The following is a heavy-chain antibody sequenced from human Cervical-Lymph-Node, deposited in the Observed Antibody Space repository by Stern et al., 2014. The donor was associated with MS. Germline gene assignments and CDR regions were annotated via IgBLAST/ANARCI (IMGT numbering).Heavy chain of an antibody. V-gene: IGHV4-31*02. J-gene: IGHJ3*02. D-gene: IGHD2-2*02. CDR3: ARDRSCTSTSCYTNDAFDI. CDR2: IYSSGNT. CDR1: GGSISTGGYY. Sequence: QVQLQESGPGLVKPSQTLSLTCTVSGGSISTGGYYWSWIRQHPGKGLEWIGYIYSSGNTYYNPSLQSRVTISVDTSKSQFSRKLSSVTAADTAVYYCARDRSCTSTSCYTNDAFDIWGQGTLVTVSS.